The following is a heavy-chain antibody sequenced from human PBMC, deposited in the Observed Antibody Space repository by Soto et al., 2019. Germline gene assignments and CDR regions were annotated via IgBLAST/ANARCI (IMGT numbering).Heavy chain of an antibody. V-gene: IGHV1-46*03. CDR1: GYTFTSYY. D-gene: IGHD3-10*01. CDR2: INPSGGST. Sequence: ASVKVSCKASGYTFTSYYMHWVRQAPGQGLEWMGIINPSGGSTSYAQKFQGRVTMTRDTSTSTVYMELSSLRSEDTAVYYCAREEKFEFGDGSGSYVSHFDYWGQGTLVTVSS. CDR3: AREEKFEFGDGSGSYVSHFDY. J-gene: IGHJ4*02.